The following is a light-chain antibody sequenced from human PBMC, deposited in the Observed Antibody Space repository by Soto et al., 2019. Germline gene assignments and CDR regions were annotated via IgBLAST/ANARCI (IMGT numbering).Light chain of an antibody. V-gene: IGKV1-13*02. Sequence: ANQLTQSPSSLSASVGDRVTITCRASQDIRGALAWYQQKPGKPPKLLIFDVSSLQSGVPSRFSDSGSGTDFTLTISSLQPEDFATYYCQQFNTYPITFGQGTRLEIK. J-gene: IGKJ5*01. CDR1: QDIRGA. CDR2: DVS. CDR3: QQFNTYPIT.